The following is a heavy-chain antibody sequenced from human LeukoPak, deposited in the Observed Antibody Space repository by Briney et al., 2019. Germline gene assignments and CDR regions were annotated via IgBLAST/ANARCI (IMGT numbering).Heavy chain of an antibody. CDR2: ISGSGGST. Sequence: GGSLRLSCAASGFTFSSYAMSWVRQAPGKGLEWVSAISGSGGSTYYADSVKGRFTISRDNSKNTLYLQMNSLRAEDPAVYYCAKDRFPSGYYDSSSWAGNFDYWGQGTLVTVSS. CDR3: AKDRFPSGYYDSSSWAGNFDY. CDR1: GFTFSSYA. V-gene: IGHV3-23*01. J-gene: IGHJ4*02. D-gene: IGHD3-22*01.